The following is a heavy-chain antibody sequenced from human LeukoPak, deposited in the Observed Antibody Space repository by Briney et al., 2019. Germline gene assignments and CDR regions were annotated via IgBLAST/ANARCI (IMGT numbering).Heavy chain of an antibody. Sequence: SETLSLTCTVSGGSISSSSYYWGWIRQPPGKGLEWIGSIYYSGSTYYNPSLKSRVTISVDTSKNQFSLKLSSVTAADTAVYYCARVDYDYVWGSYRSDYWGQGTLVTVSS. CDR2: IYYSGST. CDR1: GGSISSSSYY. J-gene: IGHJ4*02. V-gene: IGHV4-39*07. CDR3: ARVDYDYVWGSYRSDY. D-gene: IGHD3-16*02.